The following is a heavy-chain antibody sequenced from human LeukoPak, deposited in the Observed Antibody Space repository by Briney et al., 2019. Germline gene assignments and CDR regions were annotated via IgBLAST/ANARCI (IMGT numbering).Heavy chain of an antibody. CDR2: IYRDGST. CDR1: GFTVSRNY. Sequence: GGSLRLSCASSGFTVSRNYMSWVRQAPGKGLEWVSFIYRDGSTYYADSVKGRFTISRDNSKNTLYLQMNSLRAEDTAVYYCARVAPGVYFDYWGQGTLVTVSS. J-gene: IGHJ4*02. CDR3: ARVAPGVYFDY. D-gene: IGHD7-27*01. V-gene: IGHV3-53*01.